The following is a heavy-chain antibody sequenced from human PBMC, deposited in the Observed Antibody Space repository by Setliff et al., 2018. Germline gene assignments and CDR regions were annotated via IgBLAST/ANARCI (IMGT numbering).Heavy chain of an antibody. CDR3: ASSYSYGYPDY. V-gene: IGHV4-30-2*01. CDR1: GGSINSLGYS. J-gene: IGHJ4*02. D-gene: IGHD5-18*01. CDR2: IYHTGST. Sequence: SETMSLTCTVSGGSINSLGYSWSWIRQPPGKGLVWIGYIYHTGSTYYNPSLRSLVTISVDKSKNHFSLKLSSVSAADTAMYYCASSYSYGYPDYWGQGTLVTVSS.